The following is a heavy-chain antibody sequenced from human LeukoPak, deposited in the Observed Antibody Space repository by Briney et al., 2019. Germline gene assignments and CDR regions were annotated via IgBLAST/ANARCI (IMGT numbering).Heavy chain of an antibody. Sequence: SETLSLTCTVSGGSISSGGYYWRWIRQRPGKGLEWIGYIYYSGITYYNPSLKSLVTISVNTSKNPSSLKLRSVPAAGTAVYYCARAPLTGWGSYRYSPGQNYSGMDVWGQGTTVTVSS. CDR3: ARAPLTGWGSYRYSPGQNYSGMDV. CDR1: GGSISSGGYY. D-gene: IGHD3-16*02. CDR2: IYYSGIT. J-gene: IGHJ6*02. V-gene: IGHV4-31*01.